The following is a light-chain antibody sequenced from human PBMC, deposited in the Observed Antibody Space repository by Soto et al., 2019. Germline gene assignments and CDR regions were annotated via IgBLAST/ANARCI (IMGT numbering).Light chain of an antibody. CDR2: EVS. CDR3: CSFVGTDSSFV. V-gene: IGLV2-8*01. Sequence: QSALTQPPSASGSPGQSVTISCTGTGSDVGDYNYVSWYQQHPGKAPKLMIYEVSKRPSGVPDRFSGSKSGNTASLTVSGLQAEDEANYYCCSFVGTDSSFVFGSGTKVTVL. J-gene: IGLJ1*01. CDR1: GSDVGDYNY.